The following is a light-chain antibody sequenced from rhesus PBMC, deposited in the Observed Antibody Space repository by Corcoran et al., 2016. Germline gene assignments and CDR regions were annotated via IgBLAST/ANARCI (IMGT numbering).Light chain of an antibody. V-gene: IGKV1-74*01. CDR2: KAA. Sequence: DIQMTQSPSSLSASVGDRVTTTCRASENVNNYLNWYQQKPGKAPKLLLYKAATLQSGGPSRFSGSGAVIDYTFTISSLQPEDVVTYYCQHGYGTPFTFGPGTKLDIK. CDR3: QHGYGTPFT. CDR1: ENVNNY. J-gene: IGKJ3*01.